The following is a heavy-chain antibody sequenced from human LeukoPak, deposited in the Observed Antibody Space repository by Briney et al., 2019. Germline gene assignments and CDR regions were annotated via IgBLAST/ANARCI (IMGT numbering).Heavy chain of an antibody. V-gene: IGHV1-46*01. Sequence: GASVKVSCKASRYTFTNYSMHWVRQAPGQGLEWMGIINPSGGSTSYAQKFQGRVTMTRDMSTSTVYMELSSQRSEDTAVYYCARDRQLLDYWGQGTLVTVSS. CDR3: ARDRQLLDY. D-gene: IGHD6-6*01. J-gene: IGHJ4*02. CDR2: INPSGGST. CDR1: RYTFTNYS.